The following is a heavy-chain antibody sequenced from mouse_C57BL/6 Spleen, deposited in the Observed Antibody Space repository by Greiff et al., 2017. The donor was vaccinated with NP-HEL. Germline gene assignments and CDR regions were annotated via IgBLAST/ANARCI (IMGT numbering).Heavy chain of an antibody. CDR1: GFTFSSYA. CDR3: TRDDYDYDGGYFDY. D-gene: IGHD2-4*01. CDR2: ISSGGDYI. J-gene: IGHJ2*01. V-gene: IGHV5-9-1*02. Sequence: EVNVVESGEGLVKPGGSLKLSCAASGFTFSSYAMSWVRQTPEKRLEWVAYISSGGDYIYYADTVKGRFTISRDNARNTLYLQMSSLKSEDTAMYYCTRDDYDYDGGYFDYWGQGTTLTVSS.